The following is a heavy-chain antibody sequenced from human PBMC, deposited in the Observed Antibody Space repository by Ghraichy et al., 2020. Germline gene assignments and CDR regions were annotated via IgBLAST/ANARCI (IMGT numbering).Heavy chain of an antibody. CDR3: AIASTVKRVYYYDGRDV. J-gene: IGHJ6*02. Sequence: LEWVSYLTSSSRSIFYAYSVKGRFTISRDNAQNSLYLQMNSLRDEDTAVYYCAIASTVKRVYYYDGRDVWGQWSTVTV. D-gene: IGHD4-17*01. CDR2: LTSSSRSI. V-gene: IGHV3-48*02.